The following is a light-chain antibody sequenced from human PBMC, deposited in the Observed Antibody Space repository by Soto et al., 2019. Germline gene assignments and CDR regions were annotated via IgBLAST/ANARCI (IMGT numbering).Light chain of an antibody. Sequence: QSALTQPPSASGTPGPRVTISCSGSSSNIGSDFVYWYQQLPGTAPKLLIYHNYQRPSGVPDRFSGSKSGTSGSLAISDLRSEDEADYYCSAWDDSLSAYVFGAGTKLTVL. V-gene: IGLV1-47*01. CDR1: SSNIGSDF. CDR3: SAWDDSLSAYV. J-gene: IGLJ1*01. CDR2: HNY.